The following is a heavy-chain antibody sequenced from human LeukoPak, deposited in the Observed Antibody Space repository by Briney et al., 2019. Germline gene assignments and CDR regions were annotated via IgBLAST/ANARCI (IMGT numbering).Heavy chain of an antibody. CDR1: GFTFSSYG. J-gene: IGHJ4*02. V-gene: IGHV3-33*06. Sequence: GGSLRLSCAASGFTFSSYGVHWVRQAPGKGLEWVAVIWYDGSNKYYADSVKGRFTISRDNSKNTLYLQMNSLRAEDTAVYYCAKVEAPPGIYGGGSFDYWGQGTLVTVSS. D-gene: IGHD4-23*01. CDR2: IWYDGSNK. CDR3: AKVEAPPGIYGGGSFDY.